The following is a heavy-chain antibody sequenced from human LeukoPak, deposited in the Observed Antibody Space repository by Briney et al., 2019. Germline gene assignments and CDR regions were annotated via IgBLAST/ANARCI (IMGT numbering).Heavy chain of an antibody. CDR2: ISYDGSNK. J-gene: IGHJ6*02. V-gene: IGHV3-30*18. CDR3: AKEMATTYYYYGMDV. D-gene: IGHD4-17*01. Sequence: GRSLGLSCAASGFTFSSYGMHWVRQAPGKGLEWVAVISYDGSNKYYADSVKGRFTISRDNSKNTLYLQMNSLRAEDTAVYYCAKEMATTYYYYGMDVWGQGTTVTVSS. CDR1: GFTFSSYG.